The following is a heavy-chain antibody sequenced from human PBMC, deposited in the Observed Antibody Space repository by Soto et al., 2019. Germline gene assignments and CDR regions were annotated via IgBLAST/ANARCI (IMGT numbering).Heavy chain of an antibody. CDR1: GFTFSNYA. Sequence: EVQLLESGGGSVQPGGSLRLSCSASGFTFSNYAMSWVRQAPGKGLEWVVSISGSGRSTNYADSVKGRFTISRDNSKNTLAVQMSSLRAEDTAVYYCARDGGNICSGGSCYFQAPDYWGQGTLVTVSP. CDR2: ISGSGRST. D-gene: IGHD2-15*01. J-gene: IGHJ4*02. CDR3: ARDGGNICSGGSCYFQAPDY. V-gene: IGHV3-23*01.